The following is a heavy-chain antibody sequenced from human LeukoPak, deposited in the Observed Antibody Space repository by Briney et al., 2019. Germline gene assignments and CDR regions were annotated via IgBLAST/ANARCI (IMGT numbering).Heavy chain of an antibody. V-gene: IGHV1-2*02. Sequence: ASVKVSCKASGYTFTDYHMHWVRQAPGQGLEWMGWINPNTGGTTYAQKFEGRVTMTRDTSISTAYMELSRLRSDGTALYYCARDGTYYYDSSGYFFGVREDNDAFDIWGQGTMVTVSS. CDR1: GYTFTDYH. D-gene: IGHD3-22*01. CDR3: ARDGTYYYDSSGYFFGVREDNDAFDI. J-gene: IGHJ3*02. CDR2: INPNTGGT.